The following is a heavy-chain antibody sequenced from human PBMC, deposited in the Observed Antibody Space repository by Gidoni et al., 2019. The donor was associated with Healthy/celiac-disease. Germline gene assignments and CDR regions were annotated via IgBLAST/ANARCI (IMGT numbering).Heavy chain of an antibody. CDR1: GFTFSSYG. D-gene: IGHD7-27*01. CDR2: IAYEGSNK. J-gene: IGHJ4*02. V-gene: IGHV3-30*18. CDR3: AKDVFWGGWGTNYYVDY. Sequence: QVQLVESGGGVVQPGRSLRLSCAASGFTFSSYGMHWVRQAPGKGLEWVEVIAYEGSNKYYADAVKGRFTISRDNSKNTLYLQMNSLRAEDTAVYYCAKDVFWGGWGTNYYVDYWGQGTLVNVSS.